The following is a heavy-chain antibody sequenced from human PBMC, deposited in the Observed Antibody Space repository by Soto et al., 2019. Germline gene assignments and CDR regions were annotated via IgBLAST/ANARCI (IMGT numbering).Heavy chain of an antibody. CDR1: GFTFSTCA. CDR3: AKQSGYTYGYPFDY. D-gene: IGHD5-18*01. Sequence: GSLRLSFAASGFTFSTCAMSWVRQAPGKGLEWVSLVSGSGSGTYYADSVKGRFTISRDNSKSTLYLEMNSLRAEDTALYYCAKQSGYTYGYPFDYWGRGTLVTVPS. CDR2: VSGSGSGT. V-gene: IGHV3-23*01. J-gene: IGHJ4*02.